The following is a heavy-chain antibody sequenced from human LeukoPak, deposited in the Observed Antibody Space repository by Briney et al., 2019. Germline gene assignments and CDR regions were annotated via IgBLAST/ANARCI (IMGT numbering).Heavy chain of an antibody. CDR3: ARGRWGDYYYGMDV. J-gene: IGHJ6*02. CDR1: GFTFSSYA. CDR2: ISYDGSNK. D-gene: IGHD3-16*01. V-gene: IGHV3-30-3*01. Sequence: GRSLRLSCAASGFTFSSYAMHWVRQAPGKGLEWVAVISYDGSNKYFADSVKSRFTISRDNSKNTLYLQMNSLRAEDTAVYYCARGRWGDYYYGMDVWGQGTTVTVSS.